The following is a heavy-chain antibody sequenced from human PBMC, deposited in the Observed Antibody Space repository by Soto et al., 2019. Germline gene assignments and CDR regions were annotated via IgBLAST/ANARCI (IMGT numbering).Heavy chain of an antibody. V-gene: IGHV3-33*01. CDR1: GFTFSSYG. Sequence: GGSLRLSCAASGFTFSSYGMHWVRQAPGKGLEWVAVIWYDGSNKYYADSVKGRFTISRDNSRNTLYLQMNSLRAEDTAVYYCARERRKGSTSRDTFDPWGQGTLVTVSS. J-gene: IGHJ5*02. D-gene: IGHD2-2*01. CDR2: IWYDGSNK. CDR3: ARERRKGSTSRDTFDP.